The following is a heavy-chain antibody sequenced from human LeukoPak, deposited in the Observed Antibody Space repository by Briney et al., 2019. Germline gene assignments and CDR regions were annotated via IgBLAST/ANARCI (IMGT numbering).Heavy chain of an antibody. Sequence: SETLSLTCAVSGASISSDGYSWSWLRQPPGTGLECIGYIYSSGSTYYNPSLKSRVTISVDTSNNQFSLKLSSVTAADTAVYYCARGYDFWSGLVGGWFDPWGQGTLVTVSS. CDR1: GASISSDGYS. V-gene: IGHV4-30-4*07. CDR2: IYSSGST. CDR3: ARGYDFWSGLVGGWFDP. D-gene: IGHD3-3*01. J-gene: IGHJ5*02.